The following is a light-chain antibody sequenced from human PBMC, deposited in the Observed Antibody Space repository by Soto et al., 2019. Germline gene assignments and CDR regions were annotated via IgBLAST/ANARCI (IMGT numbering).Light chain of an antibody. V-gene: IGLV2-18*02. Sequence: QSALTQPPSVSGSPGQSVTISCTGTSSDVGSYNRVSWYQQPPGTAPKLMIYEVSNRPSGVPDRFSGSKSGNTASLTISGLQAEDEADCYCSSYTSSSTVVFGGGTKLTVL. CDR2: EVS. CDR1: SSDVGSYNR. CDR3: SSYTSSSTVV. J-gene: IGLJ2*01.